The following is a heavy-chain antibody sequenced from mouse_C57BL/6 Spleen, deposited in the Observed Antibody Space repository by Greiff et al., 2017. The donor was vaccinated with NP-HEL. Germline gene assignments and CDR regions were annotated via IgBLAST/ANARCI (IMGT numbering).Heavy chain of an antibody. D-gene: IGHD1-1*01. CDR3: ARMEYYGSSSYYYAMDY. J-gene: IGHJ4*01. Sequence: QVQLQQPGAELVKPGASVKLSCKASGYTFTSYWMHWVERRPGQGLEWIGMIHPNSGSTNYNEKFKSKATLTVDKSSSTAYMQLSSLTSEDSAVYYCARMEYYGSSSYYYAMDYWGQGTSVTVSS. CDR2: IHPNSGST. V-gene: IGHV1-64*01. CDR1: GYTFTSYW.